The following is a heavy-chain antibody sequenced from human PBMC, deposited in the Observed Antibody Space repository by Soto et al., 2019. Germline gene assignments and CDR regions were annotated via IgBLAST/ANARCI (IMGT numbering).Heavy chain of an antibody. V-gene: IGHV6-1*01. D-gene: IGHD6-19*01. CDR2: TYYRSKWYN. CDR3: ASGRWLAPYYYYYGMDV. Sequence: PSQTLSLTCAISGDSVSSNSAAWNWIRQSPSRGLEWLGRTYYRSKWYNDYAVSVKSRITINPDTSKNQFSLQLNSVTPEDTAVCYCASGRWLAPYYYYYGMDVWGQGTTATASS. CDR1: GDSVSSNSAA. J-gene: IGHJ6*02.